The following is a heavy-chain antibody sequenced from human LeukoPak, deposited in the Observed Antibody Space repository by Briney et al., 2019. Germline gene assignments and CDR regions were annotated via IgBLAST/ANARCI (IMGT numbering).Heavy chain of an antibody. J-gene: IGHJ3*02. CDR1: GFTFSTYD. D-gene: IGHD6-6*01. Sequence: PGGSLRLSCAASGFTFSTYDMHWVRQVTGKGLEWVSCIATSGATYYLGSVKGRFTISRENAKNSLYPQMKNLRAGDTAVYYCARSSGALENAFDIWGQGTMVTVSS. CDR2: IATSGAT. V-gene: IGHV3-13*01. CDR3: ARSSGALENAFDI.